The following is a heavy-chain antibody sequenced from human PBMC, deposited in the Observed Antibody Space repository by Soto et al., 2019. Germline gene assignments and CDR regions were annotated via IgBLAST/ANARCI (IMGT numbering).Heavy chain of an antibody. CDR2: FDPEDVET. CDR3: ATVFSDYYDSSGYPNRIP. D-gene: IGHD3-22*01. Sequence: QVQLVQSGAEVKKPGASVKVSCKVSGDTLTELSMHWVRQAPGKGLKWIGGFDPEDVETIYAQKFQGRVTMTEDTSTDTAYMELSSLRSEDTAVYYCATVFSDYYDSSGYPNRIPWGQGTLVTVSS. V-gene: IGHV1-24*01. J-gene: IGHJ1*01. CDR1: GDTLTELS.